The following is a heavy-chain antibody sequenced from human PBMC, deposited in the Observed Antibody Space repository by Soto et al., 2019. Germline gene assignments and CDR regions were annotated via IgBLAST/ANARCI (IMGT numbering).Heavy chain of an antibody. Sequence: EVQLVESGGGLVQPGGSLRLSCAASGFTFSSYSMNWVRQAPGKGLEWVSSISSSSSTIYYADSVKGRFTISRDNAKNSLYLQMNSLSDEDTAVYYCARRRYCSSTSCYRPNDYWGQGTLVTVSS. CDR1: GFTFSSYS. D-gene: IGHD2-2*01. V-gene: IGHV3-48*02. CDR3: ARRRYCSSTSCYRPNDY. CDR2: ISSSSSTI. J-gene: IGHJ4*02.